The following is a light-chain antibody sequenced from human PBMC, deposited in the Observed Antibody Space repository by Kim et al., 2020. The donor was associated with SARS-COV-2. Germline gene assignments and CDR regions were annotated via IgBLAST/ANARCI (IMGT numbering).Light chain of an antibody. CDR1: SSNIGDNY. CDR2: VNN. J-gene: IGLJ3*02. CDR3: GTWDSSLSAWV. Sequence: GQEVTTPCSGSSSNIGDNYVSWYQQHPRTAPTLRIYVNNKRPSGIPARFSASESGTSATLGITRLQAGDEADYYCGTWDSSLSAWVFGGGTQLTVL. V-gene: IGLV1-51*01.